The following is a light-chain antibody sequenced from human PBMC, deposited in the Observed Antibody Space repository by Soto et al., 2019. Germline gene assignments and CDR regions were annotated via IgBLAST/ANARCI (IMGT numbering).Light chain of an antibody. CDR1: QSVSSN. V-gene: IGKV3-15*01. Sequence: EIVMTQSPATLSVSPGERATLSCRASQSVSSNLAWYQQKPGQAPRLLIYGASTRATGIPARFSGSGSGTEFTLTFSSLQSEDFAIHYCQQYNTWPPLTFGGGTKVEIK. CDR3: QQYNTWPPLT. CDR2: GAS. J-gene: IGKJ4*01.